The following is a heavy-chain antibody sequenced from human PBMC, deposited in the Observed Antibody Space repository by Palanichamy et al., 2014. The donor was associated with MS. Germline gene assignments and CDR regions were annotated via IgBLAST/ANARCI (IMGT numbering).Heavy chain of an antibody. CDR1: GITFTTFW. CDR3: ARARTSGWYFDF. J-gene: IGHJ4*02. CDR2: IKQDGSEK. V-gene: IGHV3-7*03. Sequence: VQLVESGGGLVQPGGSLRLSCAASGITFTTFWMTWVRQAPGKGLEWVANIKQDGSEKYYVGSVKGRFTISRDNAKNSLYLQMNSLRAEDTAVYYCARARTSGWYFDFWGQGTLVTVSS. D-gene: IGHD6-19*01.